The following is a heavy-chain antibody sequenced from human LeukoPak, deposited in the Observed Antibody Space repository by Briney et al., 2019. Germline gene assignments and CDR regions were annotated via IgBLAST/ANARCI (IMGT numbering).Heavy chain of an antibody. CDR3: ARGRSGEVIFRVDHGMDV. V-gene: IGHV3-53*01. D-gene: IGHD3-3*01. CDR2: IYSDGDT. CDR1: GFTVSTNY. J-gene: IGHJ6*02. Sequence: QPGGSLRLSCAASGFTVSTNYMNWVRQTPGKGLECVSVIYSDGDTYYADSVKGRFIISRDNSKNTLYLQMNSLRAEDTAVYYCARGRSGEVIFRVDHGMDVWGQGTTVTVSS.